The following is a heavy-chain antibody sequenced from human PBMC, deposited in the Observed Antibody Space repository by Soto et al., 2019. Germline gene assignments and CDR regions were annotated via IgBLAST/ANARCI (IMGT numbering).Heavy chain of an antibody. J-gene: IGHJ4*02. CDR1: GGTFSSYA. CDR3: ARDREGGIAEAGTGYYFDY. CDR2: IIPIFGTA. D-gene: IGHD6-19*01. V-gene: IGHV1-69*13. Sequence: ASVKVSCKASGGTFSSYAISWVRQAPGQGLEWMGGIIPIFGTANYAQRFQGRVTITADESTSTAYMELSSLRSEDTAVYYCARDREGGIAEAGTGYYFDYWGQGTLVTVSS.